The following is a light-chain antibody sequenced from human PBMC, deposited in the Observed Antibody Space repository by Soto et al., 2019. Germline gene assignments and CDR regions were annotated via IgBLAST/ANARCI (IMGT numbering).Light chain of an antibody. CDR2: DVT. CDR3: SSYTISITVV. V-gene: IGLV2-14*01. CDR1: SSDVGRYNY. J-gene: IGLJ2*01. Sequence: QSALTQPASVSGSPGQSITISCTGTSSDVGRYNYVSWYQQHPGKAPKLMIYDVTNRPSGVSNRFSGSKSGNTASLTISGLQAEDEADYYRSSYTISITVVFGGGTKLTVL.